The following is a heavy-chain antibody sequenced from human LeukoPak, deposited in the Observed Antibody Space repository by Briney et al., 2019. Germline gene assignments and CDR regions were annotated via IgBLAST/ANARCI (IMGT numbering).Heavy chain of an antibody. V-gene: IGHV1-8*01. CDR2: MNSNSGNT. Sequence: ASVKVSCKTSGYTFLNYDINWVRQAPGQGPEWMGWMNSNSGNTGNGQKFQGRVTMTRDISLNTAYLELSSLRPDDTAVYYCARLDDFNGYYFVDFWGPGTPVTVSS. D-gene: IGHD3-22*01. CDR1: GYTFLNYD. J-gene: IGHJ4*02. CDR3: ARLDDFNGYYFVDF.